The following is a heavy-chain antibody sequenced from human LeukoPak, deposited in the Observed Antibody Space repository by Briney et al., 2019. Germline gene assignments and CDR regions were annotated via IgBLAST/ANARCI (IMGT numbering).Heavy chain of an antibody. Sequence: SETLSLTCTVSGVYISSYYWNWIRQPPGKGLEWIGCSYYSGSTNYNPSLKSRVTISADTSKNQFSLKLSSVTAADTAVYYCTCHRNYYDSSAYRDYWGQGTLVTVSS. CDR3: TCHRNYYDSSAYRDY. CDR1: GVYISSYY. J-gene: IGHJ4*02. CDR2: SYYSGST. V-gene: IGHV4-59*08. D-gene: IGHD3-22*01.